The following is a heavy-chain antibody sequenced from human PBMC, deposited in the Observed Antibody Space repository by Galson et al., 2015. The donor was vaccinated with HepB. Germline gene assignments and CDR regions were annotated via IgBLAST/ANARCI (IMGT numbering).Heavy chain of an antibody. Sequence: SLRLSCAASGFTFNDYYMSWIRQAPGKGLEWISYISSSGTYINYADSVKGRFTISRVNAKNSLYLQMNGLRAEDAAVYYCAKRWSSIWYTGDAFDIWGQGTMVTVSS. J-gene: IGHJ3*02. V-gene: IGHV3-11*03. CDR2: ISSSGTYI. CDR3: AKRWSSIWYTGDAFDI. D-gene: IGHD6-13*01. CDR1: GFTFNDYY.